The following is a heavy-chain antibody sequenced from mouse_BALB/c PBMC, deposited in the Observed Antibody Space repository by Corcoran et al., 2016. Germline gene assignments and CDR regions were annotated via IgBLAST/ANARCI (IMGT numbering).Heavy chain of an antibody. CDR3: ARGNLDY. CDR2: INTYTGEP. CDR1: GYTFTNYG. V-gene: IGHV9-1*02. D-gene: IGHD2-1*01. J-gene: IGHJ2*01. Sequence: QIQLVQSGPELKKPGETVKISCKASGYTFTNYGMNWVKQAQGKGLKWMGWINTYTGEPTYADDFKGRFAFSLETSASTAYLQINNLKNEDMATYFCARGNLDYWGQGTTLTFSS.